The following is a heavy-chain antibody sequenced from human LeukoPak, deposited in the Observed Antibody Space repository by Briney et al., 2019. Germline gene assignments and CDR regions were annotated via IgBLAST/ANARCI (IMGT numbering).Heavy chain of an antibody. Sequence: RPGGSLRLSCAASGFTFSSYEMMWVRQAPGKGLEWVSYISSGGTTIYYADSVKGRFTISRDNAKTSLYLQMNSLRVEDTAVYYCARATFGEPHWFDPWGQGTLVTVSS. D-gene: IGHD3-10*01. CDR2: ISSGGTTI. V-gene: IGHV3-48*03. J-gene: IGHJ5*02. CDR1: GFTFSSYE. CDR3: ARATFGEPHWFDP.